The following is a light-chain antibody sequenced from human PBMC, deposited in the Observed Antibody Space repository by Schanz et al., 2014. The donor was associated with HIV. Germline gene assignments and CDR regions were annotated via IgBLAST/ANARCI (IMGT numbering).Light chain of an antibody. CDR2: GAS. CDR1: QSVKSNF. V-gene: IGKV3-20*01. CDR3: QQYGSSPWT. J-gene: IGKJ1*01. Sequence: EIVLTQSPGTLSLSPGERGTLSCRASQSVKSNFIGWYQQKPGQAPRLLIFGASNRATGIPDRFSGSGSGTEFTLTISSLQSEDFAVYYCQQYGSSPWTFGQGTRVDVK.